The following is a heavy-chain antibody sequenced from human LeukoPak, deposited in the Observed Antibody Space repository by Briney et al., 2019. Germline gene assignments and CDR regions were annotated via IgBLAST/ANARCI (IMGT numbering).Heavy chain of an antibody. Sequence: GGSLRLSCAASGFTVSSNYMGWVRQAPGKGLEWVSFISFDGSNKVHTDSVMGRFTISRDNSKNTVDLQINSLRHEDTAVYYCAKDWGQRGVGASLGHWGQGTLVIVSS. D-gene: IGHD1-26*01. J-gene: IGHJ4*02. CDR3: AKDWGQRGVGASLGH. V-gene: IGHV3-30*18. CDR1: GFTVSSNY. CDR2: ISFDGSNK.